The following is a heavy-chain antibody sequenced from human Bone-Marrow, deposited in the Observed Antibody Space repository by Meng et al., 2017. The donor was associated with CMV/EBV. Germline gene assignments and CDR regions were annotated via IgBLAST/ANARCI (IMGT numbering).Heavy chain of an antibody. J-gene: IGHJ4*02. V-gene: IGHV4-39*01. D-gene: IGHD5-18*01. Sequence: GSLRLSCTVSGGSISSSSYYWGWIRQPPGKGLEWIGSIYYSGSTYYNPSLKSRITISVDTSKNQFSLKLSPVTAADTAVYYCATTLSFGHWGGGYYFDYWGQGTLVTVSS. CDR2: IYYSGST. CDR3: ATTLSFGHWGGGYYFDY. CDR1: GGSISSSSYY.